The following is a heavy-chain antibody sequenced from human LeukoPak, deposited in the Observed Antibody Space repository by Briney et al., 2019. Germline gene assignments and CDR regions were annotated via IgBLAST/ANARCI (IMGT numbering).Heavy chain of an antibody. D-gene: IGHD6-13*01. J-gene: IGHJ5*01. Sequence: GETLKISCRGFGYSFTTYWIGWERQVPGKGLEWMGIIYPGDPNTNTRYSPSFQGQVTISVDKSINTAYLQWGSLKASDTAIYYCARHLSLSDTSSCFDFWGRGTLVTVSS. V-gene: IGHV5-51*01. CDR3: ARHLSLSDTSSCFDF. CDR1: GYSFTTYW. CDR2: IYPGDPNTNT.